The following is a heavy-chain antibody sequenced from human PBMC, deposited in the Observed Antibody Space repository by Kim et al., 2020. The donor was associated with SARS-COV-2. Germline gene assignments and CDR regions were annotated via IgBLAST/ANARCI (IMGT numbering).Heavy chain of an antibody. D-gene: IGHD2-2*02. CDR1: GYTFSDFG. Sequence: ASVKVSCNTSGYTFSDFGITWVRQVPGQGLELMGWISTYNGNTNYVQKLQGRLTMAADTSTSTSYMELSSLTSDDTAVYFCARGAISSTGRLDYWGQGTLVTVSS. J-gene: IGHJ4*02. V-gene: IGHV1-18*01. CDR2: ISTYNGNT. CDR3: ARGAISSTGRLDY.